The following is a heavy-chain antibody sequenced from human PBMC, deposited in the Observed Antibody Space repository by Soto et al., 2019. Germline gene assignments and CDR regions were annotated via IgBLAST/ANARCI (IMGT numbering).Heavy chain of an antibody. J-gene: IGHJ3*02. D-gene: IGHD2-21*02. CDR2: IYYSGST. CDR3: ARDEAYCGGDCSRAFDI. Sequence: SEILCLNSTVFVGSIISGGYYRSMIHQHPGKGLEWIGYIYYSGSTYYNPSLKSRVTISVDTSKNQFSLKLSSVTAADTAVYYCARDEAYCGGDCSRAFDIWGQGTMVTVSS. CDR1: VGSIISGGYY. V-gene: IGHV4-31*03.